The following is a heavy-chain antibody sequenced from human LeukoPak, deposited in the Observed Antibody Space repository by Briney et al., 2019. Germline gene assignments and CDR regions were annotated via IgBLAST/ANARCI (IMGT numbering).Heavy chain of an antibody. D-gene: IGHD1-26*01. J-gene: IGHJ4*02. CDR2: ISGSGGST. Sequence: PGRSLRLSCAASGFTFSSYAMSWVRQAPGKGLEWVSAISGSGGSTYYADSVKGRFTISRDNSKNTLYLQMNSLRAEDTAVYYCAKGVSRSGSYLDYWGQGTLVTVSS. V-gene: IGHV3-23*01. CDR1: GFTFSSYA. CDR3: AKGVSRSGSYLDY.